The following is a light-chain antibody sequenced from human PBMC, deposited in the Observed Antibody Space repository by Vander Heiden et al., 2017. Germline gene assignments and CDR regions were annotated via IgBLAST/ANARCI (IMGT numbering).Light chain of an antibody. J-gene: IGKJ4*01. CDR2: TAS. CDR3: QQTYTTPQT. V-gene: IGKV1-39*01. CDR1: QSIGVY. Sequence: DIQMTQSPSSLSASLGDRVTITCRTSQSIGVYLNWYQQKPGKAPNPLIYTASSLQTGVPPRFSGSGSGIDFTLTISSLQPEDSATYYCQQTYTTPQTFGGGTKVEIK.